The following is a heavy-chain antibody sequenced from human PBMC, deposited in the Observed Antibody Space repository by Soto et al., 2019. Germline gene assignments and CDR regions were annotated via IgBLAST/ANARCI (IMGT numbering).Heavy chain of an antibody. D-gene: IGHD2-15*01. Sequence: QVQLVESGGGVVQPGRSLRLSCAASGFTFSSYGMHWVRQAPGKGLEWVAVISYDGSNKYYADSVKGRFTISRDNSKNTLYLQMNSLRAEDTAVYYCAKDRYCSGGSCYSFPFDYWGQGTLVTVSS. CDR3: AKDRYCSGGSCYSFPFDY. J-gene: IGHJ4*02. CDR2: ISYDGSNK. V-gene: IGHV3-30*18. CDR1: GFTFSSYG.